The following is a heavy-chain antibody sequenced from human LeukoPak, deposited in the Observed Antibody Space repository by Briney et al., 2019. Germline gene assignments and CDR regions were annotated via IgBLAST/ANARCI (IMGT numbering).Heavy chain of an antibody. D-gene: IGHD3-22*01. CDR1: GISLSNYG. J-gene: IGHJ4*02. Sequence: PGGSLRLSCAVSGISLSNYGMSWVRQAPGKGLEWVAGISGSGGGTNYADSVKGRFTISRDNPKNTLYLQMNRLRAEDTAVHFCAKRGVVIRVILVGFHKEAYYFDSWGQGALVTVSS. CDR2: ISGSGGGT. CDR3: AKRGVVIRVILVGFHKEAYYFDS. V-gene: IGHV3-23*01.